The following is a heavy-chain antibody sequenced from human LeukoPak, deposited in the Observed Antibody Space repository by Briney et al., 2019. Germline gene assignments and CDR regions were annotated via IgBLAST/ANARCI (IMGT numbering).Heavy chain of an antibody. CDR1: GITLSYYG. CDR2: ISGSGGGT. V-gene: IGHV3-23*01. D-gene: IGHD4-17*01. CDR3: ARGVDYAEGY. J-gene: IGHJ4*02. Sequence: PGGSLRLSCAVSGITLSYYGMTWVRQAPGRGLEWVAGISGSGGGTRYADSVKGRFTISRDNSKNTLYLQMNSLRAEDTAVYYCARGVDYAEGYWGQGTLVTVSS.